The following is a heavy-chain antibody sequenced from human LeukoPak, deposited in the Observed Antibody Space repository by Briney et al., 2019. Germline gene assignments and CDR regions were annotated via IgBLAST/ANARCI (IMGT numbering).Heavy chain of an antibody. Sequence: PGGSLRLSCAASGFTFSSYSMNWVRQAPGKGLEWVANIKHDGSEKYYVDSVEGRFTISRDNAKNSLSLQMYSLRGEDTAVYYCVRALGSSSADYWGQGTLVTVSS. V-gene: IGHV3-7*01. CDR2: IKHDGSEK. CDR1: GFTFSSYS. D-gene: IGHD6-6*01. CDR3: VRALGSSSADY. J-gene: IGHJ4*02.